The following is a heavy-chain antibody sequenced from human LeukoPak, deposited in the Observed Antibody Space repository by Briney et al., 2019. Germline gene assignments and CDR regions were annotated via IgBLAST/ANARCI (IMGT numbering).Heavy chain of an antibody. V-gene: IGHV4-59*01. D-gene: IGHD5-12*01. Sequence: SETLSLTCTLSGGSISTYYWSWIRQPPGKGLEWIGYIYHSGSTNYNPSLKSRVTISVDTSKNQFSLKLSSVTAADTAVYYCARGGGYASPIGYWGQGALVTGSS. CDR3: ARGGGYASPIGY. CDR2: IYHSGST. J-gene: IGHJ4*02. CDR1: GGSISTYY.